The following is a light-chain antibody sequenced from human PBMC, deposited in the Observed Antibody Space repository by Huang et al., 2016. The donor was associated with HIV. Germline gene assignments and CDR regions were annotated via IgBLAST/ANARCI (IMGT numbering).Light chain of an antibody. CDR3: QQYNNWPGT. J-gene: IGKJ1*01. Sequence: EIVITQSPATLSVSPGERATLSCWASQRFSHNLAWYQQNPGQAPRLLIYGASTRFSGSGSGTEFTLTISSLQSEDFAVYYCQQYNNWPGTFGQGTKVEIK. V-gene: IGKV3-15*01. CDR2: GAS. CDR1: QRFSHN.